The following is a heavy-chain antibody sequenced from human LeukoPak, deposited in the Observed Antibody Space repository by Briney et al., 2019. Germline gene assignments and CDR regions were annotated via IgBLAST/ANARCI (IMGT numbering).Heavy chain of an antibody. CDR2: IYYSGST. Sequence: PSETLSLTCTVSGGSISSGGYYWSWIRQHPGKGLEWIGYIYYSGSTYYNPSLKSRVTISVDTSKNQFSLKLSSVTAADTAVYYCARLATRYCSGGSCYPNRFDPWGQGTLVTVSS. V-gene: IGHV4-31*03. CDR1: GGSISSGGYY. J-gene: IGHJ5*02. D-gene: IGHD2-15*01. CDR3: ARLATRYCSGGSCYPNRFDP.